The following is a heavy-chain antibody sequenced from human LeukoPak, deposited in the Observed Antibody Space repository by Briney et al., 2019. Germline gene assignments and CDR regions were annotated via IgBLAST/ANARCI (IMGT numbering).Heavy chain of an antibody. CDR3: AKDRGFGQSYYFDY. J-gene: IGHJ4*02. D-gene: IGHD3-16*01. CDR1: GFTFSSYG. V-gene: IGHV3-30*02. CDR2: IRYDGSNK. Sequence: GGSLRLSCAASGFTFSSYGMHWVRQAPGKGLEWVAFIRYDGSNKYYADSVKGRFTISRDNSKNTLYLQMNSLRAEDTAVYYCAKDRGFGQSYYFDYWGQGTLVTVSS.